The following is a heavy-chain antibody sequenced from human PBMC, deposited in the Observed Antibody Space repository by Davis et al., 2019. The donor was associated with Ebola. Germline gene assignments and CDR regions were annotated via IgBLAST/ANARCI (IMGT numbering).Heavy chain of an antibody. V-gene: IGHV3-7*01. CDR1: GFTFSNAW. J-gene: IGHJ4*02. CDR3: ARPQKGIKETLDY. D-gene: IGHD1-14*01. CDR2: IKADGGEK. Sequence: GGSLRLSCAASGFTFSNAWMSWVRQAPGKGLEWVANIKADGGEKYYVDSVKGRFTISRDNARNSLYMQLNSLRAEDTAVYYCARPQKGIKETLDYWGQGTLATVSS.